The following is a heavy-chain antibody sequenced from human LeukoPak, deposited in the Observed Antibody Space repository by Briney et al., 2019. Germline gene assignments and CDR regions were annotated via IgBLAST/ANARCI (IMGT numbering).Heavy chain of an antibody. Sequence: PGRSLRLSCAASGFTFSSYAMHWVRQAPGKGLEWVAVISYDGSNKYYADSVKGRFTISRDNSKNTLYLQMNSLRAEDTAVYYCAAEGLDAFDIWGQGTMVTVSS. J-gene: IGHJ3*02. CDR1: GFTFSSYA. D-gene: IGHD1-14*01. CDR2: ISYDGSNK. CDR3: AAEGLDAFDI. V-gene: IGHV3-30-3*01.